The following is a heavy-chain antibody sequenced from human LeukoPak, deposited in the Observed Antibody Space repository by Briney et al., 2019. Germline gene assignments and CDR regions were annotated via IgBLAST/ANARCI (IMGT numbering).Heavy chain of an antibody. CDR1: GGSISSSSYY. Sequence: SETLSLTCTVSGGSISSSSYYWGWIRQPPGKGLEWTGSIYYSGSTYYNPSLKSRVTISVDTSENQFSLKLSSVTAADTAVYYCARQDYDSGGYYSLNYFDYWGQGTLVTVSS. CDR3: ARQDYDSGGYYSLNYFDY. CDR2: IYYSGST. V-gene: IGHV4-39*01. J-gene: IGHJ4*02. D-gene: IGHD3-22*01.